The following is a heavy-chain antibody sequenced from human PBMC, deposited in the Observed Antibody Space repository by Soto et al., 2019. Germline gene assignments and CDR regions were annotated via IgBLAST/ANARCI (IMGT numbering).Heavy chain of an antibody. D-gene: IGHD6-13*01. CDR1: GGSISSSSYY. V-gene: IGHV4-39*01. CDR2: IYYSGST. CDR3: ARRGAAGTRFNY. Sequence: SETLSLTCTVSGGSISSSSYYWGWIRQPPGKGLEWIGSIYYSGSTYYNPSLKSRVTISVDTSKNQFSLKLSSVTAADTAVYYCARRGAAGTRFNYWGQGTLVTVSS. J-gene: IGHJ4*02.